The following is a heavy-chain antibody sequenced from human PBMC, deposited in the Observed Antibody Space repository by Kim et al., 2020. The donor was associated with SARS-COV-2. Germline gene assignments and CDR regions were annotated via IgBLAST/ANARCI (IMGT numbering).Heavy chain of an antibody. D-gene: IGHD4-4*01. CDR3: ARGPSYGNRPDYFDY. Sequence: GGSLRLSCTAFGFTFRNNWMSWVRQAPGKGLEWVAHIKQDGREKHYVDSVRGRFTISRDDAKNSLYLQMNTLRAEDTALYYCARGPSYGNRPDYFDYWGQGTLVSVSS. CDR1: GFTFRNNW. J-gene: IGHJ4*02. V-gene: IGHV3-7*01. CDR2: IKQDGREK.